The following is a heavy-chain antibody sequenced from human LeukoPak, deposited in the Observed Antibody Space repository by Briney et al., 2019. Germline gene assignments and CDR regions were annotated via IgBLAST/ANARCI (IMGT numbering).Heavy chain of an antibody. V-gene: IGHV3-23*01. Sequence: PGGFLRLSCAASGFTFSSYAMSWVRQAPGKGLEWVSAISGNGGSTYYADSVKGRFTISRDNSKNTLYLQMNSLRAEDTAVYYCAKELLHYDSRGYFQHWGQGTLVTVSS. J-gene: IGHJ1*01. CDR1: GFTFSSYA. CDR2: ISGNGGST. D-gene: IGHD3-3*01. CDR3: AKELLHYDSRGYFQH.